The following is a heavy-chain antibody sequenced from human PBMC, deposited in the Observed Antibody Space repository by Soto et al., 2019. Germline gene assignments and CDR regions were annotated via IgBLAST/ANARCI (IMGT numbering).Heavy chain of an antibody. D-gene: IGHD3-16*01. CDR1: GFTFSSYA. J-gene: IGHJ4*02. Sequence: PGGSLRLSCAASGFTFSSYAMGWVRQAPGKGLEWVSAISGSGGSTYYADSVKGRFTISRDNSKNTLYLQMNSLRAEDTAVYYCAKDLIRSRRYFDYWGQGTLVTVSS. CDR2: ISGSGGST. CDR3: AKDLIRSRRYFDY. V-gene: IGHV3-23*01.